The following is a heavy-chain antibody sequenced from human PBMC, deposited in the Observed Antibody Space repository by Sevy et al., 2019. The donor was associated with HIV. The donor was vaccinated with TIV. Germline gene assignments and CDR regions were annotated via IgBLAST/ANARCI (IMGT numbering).Heavy chain of an antibody. J-gene: IGHJ4*02. CDR1: GFTFIDSY. D-gene: IGHD5-18*01. V-gene: IGHV3-11*01. CDR2: ISSGGTII. CDR3: ARVRYNYGSFYFDY. Sequence: GGSLRLSCAASGFTFIDSYMSWFRQAPGKGLEWVSYISSGGTIIYYADSVKGRFTISRDNAKNSLYLQMNSLRAEDTAVYYCARVRYNYGSFYFDYWGQGTLVTVSS.